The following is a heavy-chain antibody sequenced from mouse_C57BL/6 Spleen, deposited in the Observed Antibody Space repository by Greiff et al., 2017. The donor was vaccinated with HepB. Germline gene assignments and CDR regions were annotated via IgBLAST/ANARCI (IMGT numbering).Heavy chain of an antibody. J-gene: IGHJ4*01. CDR2: ISYDGSN. Sequence: EVKLMESGPGLVKPSQSLSLTCSVTGYSITSGYYWNWIRQFPGNKLEWMGYISYDGSNNYNPSLKNRISITRDTSKNQFFLKLNSVTTEDTATYYCARWEYYAMDYWGQGTSVTVSS. CDR3: ARWEYYAMDY. D-gene: IGHD4-1*01. CDR1: GYSITSGYY. V-gene: IGHV3-6*01.